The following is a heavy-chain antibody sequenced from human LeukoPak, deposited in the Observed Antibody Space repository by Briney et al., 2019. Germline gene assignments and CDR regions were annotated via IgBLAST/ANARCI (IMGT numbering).Heavy chain of an antibody. V-gene: IGHV4-39*01. Sequence: SETLSLTCTVSGGSISSYHWGWIRQPPGKGLEWIGSIYYSGSTYYNPSLKSRVTISVDTSKNQFSLKLSSVTAADTAVYYCARQGDNWNDGYWGQGTLVTVSS. D-gene: IGHD1-20*01. CDR2: IYYSGST. J-gene: IGHJ4*02. CDR1: GGSISSYH. CDR3: ARQGDNWNDGY.